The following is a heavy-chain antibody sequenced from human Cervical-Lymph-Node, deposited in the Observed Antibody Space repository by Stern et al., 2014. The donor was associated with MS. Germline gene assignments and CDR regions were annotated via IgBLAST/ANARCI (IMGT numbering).Heavy chain of an antibody. CDR2: TIPIFGTA. V-gene: IGHV1-69*01. CDR3: ARAASTTSSYNF. Sequence: QVQLVQSGAEVKKPGSSVKVSCQASGGSFINNVISWVRQAPGQGLEWMGGTIPIFGTAPYAQKFRGRVTITADESTRTAYMELSSLRSDDTAVYFWARAASTTSSYNFWGPGTLVTVSS. J-gene: IGHJ4*02. D-gene: IGHD3-10*01. CDR1: GGSFINNV.